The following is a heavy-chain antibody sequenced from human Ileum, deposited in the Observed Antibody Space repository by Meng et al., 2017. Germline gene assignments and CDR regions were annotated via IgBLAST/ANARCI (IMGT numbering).Heavy chain of an antibody. Sequence: SGPGLLKPSPTLSLTCAVSGGSVSSNIAAWNWIRQSPLRGLEWLGRTYYRSKWYSEYAVSVKSRISITPDTSKNQFSLQMNSVTPEDTAVYYCASGSGSLDYWGPGTLVTVSS. CDR3: ASGSGSLDY. CDR2: TYYRSKWYS. CDR1: GGSVSSNIAA. J-gene: IGHJ4*02. D-gene: IGHD3-3*01. V-gene: IGHV6-1*01.